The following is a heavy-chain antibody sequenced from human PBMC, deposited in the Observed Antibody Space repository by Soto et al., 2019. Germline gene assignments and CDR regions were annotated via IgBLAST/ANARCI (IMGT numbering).Heavy chain of an antibody. CDR2: MSWNGARF. V-gene: IGHV3-9*01. D-gene: IGHD3-10*01. J-gene: IGHJ4*02. Sequence: EVQLVESGGGLVQPGGSLRLSCVASGFTFDDYAIHWVRRGPGKGLEWVAGMSWNGARFGSADSVKGRFTISRDNAKNALFLQMTSRRTDDAALYFCADLPLYGSGFDCWGQGTLVTVSA. CDR3: ADLPLYGSGFDC. CDR1: GFTFDDYA.